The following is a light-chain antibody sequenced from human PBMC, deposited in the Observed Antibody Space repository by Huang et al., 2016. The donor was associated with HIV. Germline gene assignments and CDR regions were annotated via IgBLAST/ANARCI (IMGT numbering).Light chain of an antibody. CDR3: QQLHAYPIT. CDR2: GAS. V-gene: IGKV1-13*02. CDR1: QDIGTS. J-gene: IGKJ5*01. Sequence: HLTQSPPSLSASVGDSVFISCRVSQDIGTSLAWYQQRTGRAPKLLISGASTLQTGVPSRFSGDSAGTFFTLFITDLQPEDFATYYCQQLHAYPITFGQGTRLDIK.